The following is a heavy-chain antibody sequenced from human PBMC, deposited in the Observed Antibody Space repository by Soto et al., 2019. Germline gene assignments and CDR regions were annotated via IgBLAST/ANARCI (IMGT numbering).Heavy chain of an antibody. CDR1: GFTFSSYG. CDR2: IWYDGSDK. Sequence: QPGGSLRLSCAASGFTFSSYGMHWVRQAPGKGLEWVAVIWYDGSDKYYADSVKGRFTISRDNSKNTLYLQMNSLRAEDTAVYYCARAAPGKRYYYCGMDVWGQGPRSPSP. V-gene: IGHV3-33*01. J-gene: IGHJ6*02. CDR3: ARAAPGKRYYYCGMDV. D-gene: IGHD6-25*01.